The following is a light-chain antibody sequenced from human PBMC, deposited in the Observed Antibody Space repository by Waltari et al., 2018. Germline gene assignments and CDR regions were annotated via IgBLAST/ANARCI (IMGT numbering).Light chain of an antibody. CDR1: SSYVGGYDS. Sequence: QSVLPQPASVSGSPGQSITISCTGTSSYVGGYDSVSWYHQSPAKAPKLIIYDVVTRPSGVSTRFSASKSDNTASLTISGLQAEDEGDYYCCSYKRGATWVFGGGTALTVL. J-gene: IGLJ3*02. CDR3: CSYKRGATWV. CDR2: DVV. V-gene: IGLV2-14*03.